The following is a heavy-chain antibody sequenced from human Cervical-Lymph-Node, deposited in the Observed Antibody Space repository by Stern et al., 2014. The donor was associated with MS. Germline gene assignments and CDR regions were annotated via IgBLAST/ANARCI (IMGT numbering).Heavy chain of an antibody. CDR3: ATYGGYSDF. J-gene: IGHJ4*02. V-gene: IGHV3-15*01. Sequence: LQLVQSGGGLVKPGESLTLSCAASGFSFRSASMSWVRQAPGKGLEWVGLIKTTAAGGTVEYAAPVRGRLTISRHDSNNTVVLHMSSLKTEDTAVYYCATYGGYSDFWGQGTLVTVSS. CDR1: GFSFRSAS. CDR2: IKTTAAGGTV. D-gene: IGHD4/OR15-4a*01.